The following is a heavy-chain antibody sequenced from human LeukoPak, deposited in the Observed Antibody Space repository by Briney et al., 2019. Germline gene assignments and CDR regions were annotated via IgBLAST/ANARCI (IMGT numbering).Heavy chain of an antibody. D-gene: IGHD3-22*01. CDR1: GFTVSTNC. J-gene: IGHJ4*02. V-gene: IGHV3-21*01. CDR2: ISSSSSYI. CDR3: AREGDSSGYSFDY. Sequence: GGSLRLSCAASGFTVSTNCMTWVRQAPGKGLEWVSSISSSSSYIYYADSVKGRFTISRDNAKSSLYLQMNSLRAEDTAVYYCAREGDSSGYSFDYWGQGTLVTVSS.